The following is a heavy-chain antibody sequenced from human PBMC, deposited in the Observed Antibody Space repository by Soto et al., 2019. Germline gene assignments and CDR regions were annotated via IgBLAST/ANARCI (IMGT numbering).Heavy chain of an antibody. Sequence: GGSLRLSCAASGFTFGSYSMHWVRQAPGKGLEWVSSITGSGTSTYYADSVKGRFTLSRDNSKNTLSLQMSSLRAEDTAVYYCVKDGSSGWPYFYDMDVWGQGTTVTVSS. J-gene: IGHJ6*02. CDR1: GFTFGSYS. CDR3: VKDGSSGWPYFYDMDV. CDR2: ITGSGTST. D-gene: IGHD6-19*01. V-gene: IGHV3-23*01.